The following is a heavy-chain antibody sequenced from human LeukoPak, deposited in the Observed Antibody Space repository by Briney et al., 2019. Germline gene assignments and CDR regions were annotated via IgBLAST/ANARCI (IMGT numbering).Heavy chain of an antibody. CDR1: GGSFSGYY. CDR3: AREGGFYRPLDY. D-gene: IGHD3-3*01. J-gene: IGHJ4*02. CDR2: VHLDGRT. Sequence: SETLSLTCAVYGGSFSGYYWSWIRQPPGKGLEWIGEVHLDGRTNYNPSLKSRLTMSVDLSENHISLKLTSVTAADTAVYYCAREGGFYRPLDYSGQGTLVTVSS. V-gene: IGHV4-34*10.